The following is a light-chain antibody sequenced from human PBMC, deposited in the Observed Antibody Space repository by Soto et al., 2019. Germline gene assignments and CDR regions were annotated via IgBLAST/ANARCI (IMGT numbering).Light chain of an antibody. J-gene: IGLJ3*02. CDR2: ESN. CDR1: SSSIGKNY. V-gene: IGLV1-51*02. Sequence: QSVLTQPPSVSAAPGQKVTISCSGSSSSIGKNYVSWYQQFPGTAPKLLIYESNKRPSGIPDRFSGSKSGTSATLGITGLQTGDEADYDCGTWDNSLSAWVFGGGTKLTVL. CDR3: GTWDNSLSAWV.